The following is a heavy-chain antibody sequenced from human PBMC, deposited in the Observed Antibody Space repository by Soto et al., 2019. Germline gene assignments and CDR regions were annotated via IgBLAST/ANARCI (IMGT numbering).Heavy chain of an antibody. CDR2: ISAYNGNT. D-gene: IGHD4-17*01. V-gene: IGHV1-18*01. Sequence: QVQLVQSGVEVEKPGASMKVSCKASGYTFTSYGVCWVRQAPGQGLEWMTWISAYNGNTNYVQKFQCRVTMTTDTSTSTANMEVRSLRSDDTAVYYCERDVPTVTTGGPDYWGQGTLVTVSS. J-gene: IGHJ4*02. CDR3: ERDVPTVTTGGPDY. CDR1: GYTFTSYG.